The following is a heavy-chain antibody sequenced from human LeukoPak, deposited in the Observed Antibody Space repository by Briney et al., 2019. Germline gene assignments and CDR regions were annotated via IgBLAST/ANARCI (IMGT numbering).Heavy chain of an antibody. D-gene: IGHD3-22*01. CDR1: GFTFSTYA. CDR2: ISGSGGST. V-gene: IGHV3-23*01. J-gene: IGHJ4*02. CDR3: AKVSSFYDTSGFPDY. Sequence: GGSLRLSCAASGFTFSTYAVSWVRQAPGKGLEWVSGISGSGGSTNYADSVKGRFTISRDNSKNTLYLQMNSLRAEDTAVYYCAKVSSFYDTSGFPDYWGQGTLVTVSS.